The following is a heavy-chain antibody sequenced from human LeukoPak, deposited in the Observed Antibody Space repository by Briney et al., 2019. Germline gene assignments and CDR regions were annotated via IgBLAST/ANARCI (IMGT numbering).Heavy chain of an antibody. CDR3: TADVDTAMMASDY. V-gene: IGHV1-58*01. Sequence: SVKVSCKASGFTFTSSAVQWVRQARGQRLEWIGWIVVGSGNTNYAQKFQERVTITRDMSTSTAYMELSSLRSEDTAVYYCTADVDTAMMASDYWGQGTLVTVSS. J-gene: IGHJ4*02. CDR2: IVVGSGNT. D-gene: IGHD5-18*01. CDR1: GFTFTSSA.